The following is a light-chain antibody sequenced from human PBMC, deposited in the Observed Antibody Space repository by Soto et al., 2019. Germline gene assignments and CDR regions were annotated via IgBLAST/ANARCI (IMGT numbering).Light chain of an antibody. CDR3: QVWDNIIDRHVV. V-gene: IGLV3-21*04. CDR2: YDT. Sequence: SYELTQPPSVSVAPGKTASITCGGNNIESETVHWYQQKPGQAPVLVMYYDTDRPSGIPERFSGSNSGNTATLTINRVEAGDEADYYCQVWDNIIDRHVVFGGGTQLTVL. CDR1: NIESET. J-gene: IGLJ2*01.